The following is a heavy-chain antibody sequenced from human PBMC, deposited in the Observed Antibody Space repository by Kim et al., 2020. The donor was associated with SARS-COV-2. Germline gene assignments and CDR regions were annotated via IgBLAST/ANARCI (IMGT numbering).Heavy chain of an antibody. CDR2: T. D-gene: IGHD3-9*01. V-gene: IGHV5-10-1*01. J-gene: IGHJ4*02. Sequence: TNYTPSVQGHVTISADKSISTAYLQWSSLKASDTAMYYCARRTLTGHFDYWGQGTLVTVSS. CDR3: ARRTLTGHFDY.